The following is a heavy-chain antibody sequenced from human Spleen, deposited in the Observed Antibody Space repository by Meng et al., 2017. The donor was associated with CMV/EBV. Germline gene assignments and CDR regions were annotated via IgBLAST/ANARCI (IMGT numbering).Heavy chain of an antibody. CDR2: INHSGST. CDR3: ATQPMVRGVMGY. Sequence: SETLSLTCAVYGGSFSGYYWSWIRQPPGKGLEWIGEINHSGSTNYNPSLKSRVTISVDTSKNQFSLKLSSVTAADTAVYYCATQPMVRGVMGYWGQGTLVTVS. CDR1: GGSFSGYY. D-gene: IGHD3-10*01. J-gene: IGHJ4*02. V-gene: IGHV4-34*01.